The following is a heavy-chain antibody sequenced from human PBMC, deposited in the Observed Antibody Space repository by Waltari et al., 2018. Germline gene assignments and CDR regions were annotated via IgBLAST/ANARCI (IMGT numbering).Heavy chain of an antibody. J-gene: IGHJ4*02. CDR2: IKSKTDGGTT. CDR3: TTRYSSSSNDY. Sequence: EVQLVESGGGLVKPGGSLRLSCAASGFTFSNAWMSWVRQAPGKGLEWVGRIKSKTDGGTTDYAEPVKGRFTISRDDSKNTLYLQMNSLKTEDTAVYYCTTRYSSSSNDYWGQGTLVTVSS. V-gene: IGHV3-15*01. CDR1: GFTFSNAW. D-gene: IGHD6-6*01.